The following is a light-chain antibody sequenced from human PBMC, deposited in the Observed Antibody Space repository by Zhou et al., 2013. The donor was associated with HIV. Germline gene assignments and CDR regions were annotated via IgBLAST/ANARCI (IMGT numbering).Light chain of an antibody. Sequence: DIQMTQSPSTLSASVGDRVTITCRASQSISSWLAWYQQKPGKAPKLLIYKASSLESGVPSRFSGSGSGTEFTLTISSLQPDDFATYYCQQLRTFGQGTKGGNQT. CDR2: KAS. CDR3: QQLRT. J-gene: IGKJ1*01. V-gene: IGKV1-5*03. CDR1: QSISSW.